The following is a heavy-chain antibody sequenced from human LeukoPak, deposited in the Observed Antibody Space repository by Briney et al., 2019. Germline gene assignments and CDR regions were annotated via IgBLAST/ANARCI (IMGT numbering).Heavy chain of an antibody. J-gene: IGHJ4*02. CDR1: GFTFSNYA. Sequence: GGSLRLSCAASGFTFSNYAMHWVRQAPGKGLEWVAVISYDGSNKNYADSVKGRFTISRDNSKNTLFLQMNNLGAEDTAVYYCATDSGYDHHGLFDYWGQGTLVTVSS. CDR2: ISYDGSNK. D-gene: IGHD5-12*01. V-gene: IGHV3-30*04. CDR3: ATDSGYDHHGLFDY.